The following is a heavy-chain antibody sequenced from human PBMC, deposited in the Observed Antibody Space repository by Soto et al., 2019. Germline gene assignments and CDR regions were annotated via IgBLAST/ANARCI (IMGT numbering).Heavy chain of an antibody. Sequence: GGSLRLSCAASGFTFSSYSMKWVLQAPGNGLEWVSYISSSSSTIYYADSVKGRFTISRDNAENSLYLQMNSLRDEATAVYYRAREPDKTLGRVNYYYYGMDVWGQGTTVTVS. J-gene: IGHJ6*02. D-gene: IGHD2-15*01. V-gene: IGHV3-48*02. CDR2: ISSSSSTI. CDR1: GFTFSSYS. CDR3: AREPDKTLGRVNYYYYGMDV.